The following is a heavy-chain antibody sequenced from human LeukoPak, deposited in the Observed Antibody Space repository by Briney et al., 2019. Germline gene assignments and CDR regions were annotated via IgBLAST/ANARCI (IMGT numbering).Heavy chain of an antibody. J-gene: IGHJ4*02. D-gene: IGHD3-16*02. CDR1: GYTFTSYD. Sequence: ASVQVSCKASGYTFTSYDINWVRQATGQGLEWMGWMNPNSGNTGYAQKFQGRVTMTRNTSISTAYMELSSLRSEDTAVYYCARDQGAMLRGVIHQFYDYVWGSYRYTGFDYWGQGTLVTVSS. CDR3: ARDQGAMLRGVIHQFYDYVWGSYRYTGFDY. V-gene: IGHV1-8*01. CDR2: MNPNSGNT.